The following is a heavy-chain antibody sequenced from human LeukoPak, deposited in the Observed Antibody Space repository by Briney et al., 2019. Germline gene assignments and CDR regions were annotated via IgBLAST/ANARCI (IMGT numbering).Heavy chain of an antibody. CDR3: AKIQMSTGWTFDF. CDR1: GFTFKNYA. J-gene: IGHJ4*02. CDR2: IDGSGDNR. D-gene: IGHD2-2*01. Sequence: GGSLRLSCAASGFTFKNYAMSWVRQAPGKGLEWVSSIDGSGDNRYYADSVKGRFTISRDNSGNTLYLQLRGLGAEDTATYYCAKIQMSTGWTFDFWGQGSLVTVSS. V-gene: IGHV3-23*01.